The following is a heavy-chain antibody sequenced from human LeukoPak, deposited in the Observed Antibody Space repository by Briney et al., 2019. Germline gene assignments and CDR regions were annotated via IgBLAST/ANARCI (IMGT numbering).Heavy chain of an antibody. CDR3: ARDSPQNTVIDY. J-gene: IGHJ4*02. CDR1: GFTFSSYV. CDR2: VSNSGT. V-gene: IGHV3-23*01. Sequence: GGSLRLSCAASGFTFSSYVMTWVRQVPGKGLEWVSAVSNSGTYYADSVKGRFTISRDNSKNTLYLQMHSLRAEDTAVYYCARDSPQNTVIDYWGQGTLVTVSS. D-gene: IGHD2/OR15-2a*01.